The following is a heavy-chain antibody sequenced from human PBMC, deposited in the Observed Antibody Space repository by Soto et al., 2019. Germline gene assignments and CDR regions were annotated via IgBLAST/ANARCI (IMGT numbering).Heavy chain of an antibody. CDR2: IYYSGST. Sequence: QLQLQESGPGLVKPSETLSLTCTVSGGSISSSTYYWAWIRQPPGKGLEGIGSIYYSGSTYYNPSLESRVTMSVDTSKNQFSLNLSSVTAADTAVYYCARQGGYFDLWGRGTLVTVSS. V-gene: IGHV4-39*01. CDR3: ARQGGYFDL. CDR1: GGSISSSTYY. J-gene: IGHJ2*01.